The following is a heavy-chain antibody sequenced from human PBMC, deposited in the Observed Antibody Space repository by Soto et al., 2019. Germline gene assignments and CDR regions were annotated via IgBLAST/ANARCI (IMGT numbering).Heavy chain of an antibody. V-gene: IGHV3-66*01. CDR3: ARECPRHYDILTGYYQSYYYYYYMDV. CDR1: GFTVSSNY. CDR2: IYSGGST. D-gene: IGHD3-9*01. Sequence: EVQLVESGGGLVQPGGSLRLSCAASGFTVSSNYMSWVRQAPGKGLEWVSVIYSGGSTYYADSVKGRFTISRDNSNNKLYLQMNSLRDEDTAVYYWARECPRHYDILTGYYQSYYYYYYMDVWGKGTTVTVS. J-gene: IGHJ6*03.